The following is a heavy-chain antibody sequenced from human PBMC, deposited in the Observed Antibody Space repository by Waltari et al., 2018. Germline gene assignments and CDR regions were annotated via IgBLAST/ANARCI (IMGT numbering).Heavy chain of an antibody. CDR2: ISAYNGNT. CDR3: ASPSYSSSSGDAFDI. CDR1: GYTFISYD. Sequence: QVQLVQSGAEVKKPGASVRVSCKASGYTFISYDINWVRQAPGQGLEWMGWISAYNGNTKYAQKFQGRVSMTTETSTNTGYMELRSLRSDDTAVYYCASPSYSSSSGDAFDIWGQGTMVTVSS. V-gene: IGHV1-18*01. D-gene: IGHD6-6*01. J-gene: IGHJ3*02.